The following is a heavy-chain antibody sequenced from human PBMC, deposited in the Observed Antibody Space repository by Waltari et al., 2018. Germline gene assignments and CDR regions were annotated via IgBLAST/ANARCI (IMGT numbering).Heavy chain of an antibody. CDR3: AKQGEY. Sequence: QAQLVESGGGVVQPGRSLRLSCAASGFPFGYYAMHWARQAQGKGREWVAVISYDGSKKYYADSVTGRFTISRDNSKNTLYLQMNSLNSEDTAVYFCAKQGEYWGQGTLVTVSS. D-gene: IGHD3-10*01. CDR1: GFPFGYYA. J-gene: IGHJ4*02. V-gene: IGHV3-30-3*02. CDR2: ISYDGSKK.